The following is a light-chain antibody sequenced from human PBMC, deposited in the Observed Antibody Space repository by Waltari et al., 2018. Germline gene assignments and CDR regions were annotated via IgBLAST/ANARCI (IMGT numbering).Light chain of an antibody. CDR3: QQHYGSPLT. J-gene: IGKJ4*01. V-gene: IGKV4-1*01. Sequence: DIVMTQSPDPLAVSLGARATINCKSSQSVLSSSNNKNYLAWYQHQPGPPSKLLLSWSSTRGAGGPDRFSGRGSGADFTLTISSLQAEDVAVYYCQQHYGSPLTFGGGTKVEIK. CDR2: WSS. CDR1: QSVLSSSNNKNY.